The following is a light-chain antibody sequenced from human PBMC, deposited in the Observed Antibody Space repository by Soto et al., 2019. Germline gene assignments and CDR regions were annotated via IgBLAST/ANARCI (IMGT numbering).Light chain of an antibody. Sequence: QSALTQPRSVSGSPGQSVTISCTGTSSDVGGYNFVSWHQQHPGKAPKLMIYDVSKRPSRVPDRFSGSKSGNTASLTISGLQAEDEADYYCCSYAGSYTWVFGTGTKLTVL. CDR2: DVS. J-gene: IGLJ1*01. CDR1: SSDVGGYNF. V-gene: IGLV2-11*01. CDR3: CSYAGSYTWV.